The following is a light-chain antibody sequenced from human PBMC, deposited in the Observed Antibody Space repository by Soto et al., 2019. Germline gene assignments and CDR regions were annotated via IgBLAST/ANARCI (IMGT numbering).Light chain of an antibody. CDR1: SSDIGGYNY. Sequence: QSVLTQPASVSGSLGQSITISCTGTSSDIGGYNYVSWYQQCPGKAPKLMIYRVSKRPSGVPDRFSGSKSGNTASLTVSGLQAEDEADYYCSSYAGSNNYVFGTGTKVIVL. CDR2: RVS. CDR3: SSYAGSNNYV. J-gene: IGLJ1*01. V-gene: IGLV2-8*01.